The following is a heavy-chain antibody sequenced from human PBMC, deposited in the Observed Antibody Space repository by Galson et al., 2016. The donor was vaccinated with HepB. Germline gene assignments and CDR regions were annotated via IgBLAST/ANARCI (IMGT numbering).Heavy chain of an antibody. V-gene: IGHV3-23*01. CDR2: ISSSSINT. CDR1: GFTFSNYG. Sequence: SLRLSCAASGFTFSNYGMTWVRQTPGKGLELVSGISSSSINTYYADSVKGRFTVSRDNSKNMLYLQMNSMRVDDTAVYYCARDMWGYEILTAHKRGAFDVWGQGTLVTVS. CDR3: ARDMWGYEILTAHKRGAFDV. D-gene: IGHD3-9*01. J-gene: IGHJ3*01.